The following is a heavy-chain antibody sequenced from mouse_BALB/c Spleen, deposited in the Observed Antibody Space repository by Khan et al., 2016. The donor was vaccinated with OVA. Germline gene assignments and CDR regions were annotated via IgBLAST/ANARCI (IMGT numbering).Heavy chain of an antibody. CDR1: GFSFSSYG. D-gene: IGHD3-1*01. J-gene: IGHJ3*01. CDR2: IWGDGST. Sequence: QVQLKQSGPGLVAPSQSLSITCTVAGFSFSSYGVSWVRQPPGKGLEWLGVIWGDGSTNYHSALRSRLSISKDNSKSKFFLKLNILQTDDTARSYCAKDGSGFWFAYWGQGTLVTVSA. CDR3: AKDGSGFWFAY. V-gene: IGHV2-3*01.